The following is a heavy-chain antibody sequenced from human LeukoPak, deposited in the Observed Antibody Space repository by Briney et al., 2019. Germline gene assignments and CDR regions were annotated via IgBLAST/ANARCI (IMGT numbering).Heavy chain of an antibody. D-gene: IGHD4-11*01. V-gene: IGHV1-2*06. Sequence: GASVKVSCKASGYTFTGYYLHWGRQASGQGLEWIGRITPNSGVTNYAQKFQGRGTMTRDTSLSTAYMELSRLRSDDTAVYYCARGGLQGQIDYWGQGTLVTVSS. CDR3: ARGGLQGQIDY. CDR1: GYTFTGYY. CDR2: ITPNSGVT. J-gene: IGHJ4*02.